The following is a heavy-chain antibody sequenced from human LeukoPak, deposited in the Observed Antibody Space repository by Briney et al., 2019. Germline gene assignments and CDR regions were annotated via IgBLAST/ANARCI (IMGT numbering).Heavy chain of an antibody. V-gene: IGHV1-3*01. Sequence: ASVKVSCNDSGYTCSSYAMHWVRQAPGLRLEWMGWINAGNGNTKYSQKFQGRVTITRDTSASTAYMELSSLRSEDTAVYYCARCTSWGNWFDPWGQGTLVTVS. CDR1: GYTCSSYA. CDR2: INAGNGNT. J-gene: IGHJ5*02. CDR3: ARCTSWGNWFDP. D-gene: IGHD2-2*01.